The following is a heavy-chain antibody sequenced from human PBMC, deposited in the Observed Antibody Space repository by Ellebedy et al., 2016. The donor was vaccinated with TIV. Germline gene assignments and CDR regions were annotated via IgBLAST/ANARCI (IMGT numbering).Heavy chain of an antibody. V-gene: IGHV4-39*07. CDR1: GGSISSSSYY. J-gene: IGHJ4*02. D-gene: IGHD5-18*01. Sequence: GSLRLSCTVSGGSISSSSYYWGWIRQPPGKGLEWIGNIYDSGATYCNPSLKSRVTISADTSKSQFSLRLSSVTAADTAVYYCASGKYSYGWSFNYWGQGTLVTVSS. CDR2: IYDSGAT. CDR3: ASGKYSYGWSFNY.